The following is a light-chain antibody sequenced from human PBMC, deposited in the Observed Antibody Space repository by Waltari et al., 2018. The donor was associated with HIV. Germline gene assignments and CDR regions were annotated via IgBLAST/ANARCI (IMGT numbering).Light chain of an antibody. CDR2: DVI. CDR1: SSDVGGYNY. CDR3: SSHAGSKVV. V-gene: IGLV2-8*01. Sequence: QSALTQPPSASGSPGQSVTLSCTGTSSDVGGYNYVSWHQQNPGKAPKLMIYDVIKRPAGGPDRFSGSKSGNTASLTVSGLQPEDEADYYCSSHAGSKVVFGGGTRLTVL. J-gene: IGLJ2*01.